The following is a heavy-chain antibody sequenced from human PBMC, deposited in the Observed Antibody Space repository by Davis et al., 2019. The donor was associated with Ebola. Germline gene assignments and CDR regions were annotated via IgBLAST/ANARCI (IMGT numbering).Heavy chain of an antibody. Sequence: PGGSLRLSCTVSGGSISSYYWSWIRQPPGKGLEWIGYIYYSGSTNYNPSLKSRVTISVDTSKNQFSLKLSSVTAADTAVYYCARARGGYNFYFDYWGQGTLVTVSS. CDR1: GGSISSYY. J-gene: IGHJ4*02. CDR3: ARARGGYNFYFDY. CDR2: IYYSGST. D-gene: IGHD5-24*01. V-gene: IGHV4-59*01.